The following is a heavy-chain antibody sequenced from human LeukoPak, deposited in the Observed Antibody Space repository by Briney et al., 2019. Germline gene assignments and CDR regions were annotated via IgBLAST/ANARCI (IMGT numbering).Heavy chain of an antibody. J-gene: IGHJ4*02. CDR2: IYYSGST. V-gene: IGHV4-59*01. CDR3: AGDGYNYFDY. CDR1: GGSISGYY. Sequence: SETLSLTCTVSGGSISGYYWSWIRQPPGKGLEWIGYIYYSGSTNYNPSLKSRVTISVDTSKNQFSLKLSSVTAADTAVYYCAGDGYNYFDYWGQGTLVTVSS. D-gene: IGHD5-24*01.